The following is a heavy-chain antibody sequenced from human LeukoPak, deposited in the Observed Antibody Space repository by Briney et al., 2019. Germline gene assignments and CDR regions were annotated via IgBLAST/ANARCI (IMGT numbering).Heavy chain of an antibody. D-gene: IGHD1-26*01. CDR2: INWKGGST. J-gene: IGHJ5*02. V-gene: IGHV3-20*04. CDR1: GFTFEEYG. CDR3: AITGGESYFGWFVP. Sequence: GGSLRLSCAASGFTFEEYGMSWDRQAPGKGVEWVSGINWKGGSTDYADSVKGRFTLSRDKAKNSLYMQKNSLRAEDTAWYYCAITGGESYFGWFVPWGQGTLVTVSS.